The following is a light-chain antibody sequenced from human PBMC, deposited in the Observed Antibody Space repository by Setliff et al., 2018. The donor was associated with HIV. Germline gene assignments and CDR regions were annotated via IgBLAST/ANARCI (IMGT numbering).Light chain of an antibody. Sequence: QSALTQPPSASGTPGQRVTISCSGSNSNIGSNTVDWYQQLPGTAPKLLIYVNDLRPSGVPGRFSGSKSGTSASLAISRLHSEDEADYYCSTWDDSLNAKVFGTGTKVTVL. CDR3: STWDDSLNAKV. CDR2: VND. CDR1: NSNIGSNT. V-gene: IGLV1-44*01. J-gene: IGLJ1*01.